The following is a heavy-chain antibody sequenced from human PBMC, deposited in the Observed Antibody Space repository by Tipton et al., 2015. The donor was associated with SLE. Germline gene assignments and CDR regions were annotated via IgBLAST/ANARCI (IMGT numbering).Heavy chain of an antibody. CDR3: ARGTTIFYGDYSDYYYGMDV. J-gene: IGHJ6*02. V-gene: IGHV3-21*04. CDR2: ISSSSSYI. CDR1: GITVSSYN. Sequence: SLRLSCAASGITVSSYNMNWVRQVPGKGLEWVSFISSSSSYIYYADSVKGRFTISRDNSKNTVYLQMNSLRAEDTAVYYCARGTTIFYGDYSDYYYGMDVWGQGTTVTVSS. D-gene: IGHD4-17*01.